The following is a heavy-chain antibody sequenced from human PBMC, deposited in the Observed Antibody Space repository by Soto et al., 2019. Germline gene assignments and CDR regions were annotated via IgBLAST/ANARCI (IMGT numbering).Heavy chain of an antibody. J-gene: IGHJ4*02. CDR3: AASLYQPLLPSFDY. D-gene: IGHD2-21*02. CDR1: GYTFTSYA. Sequence: ASVKVSCKASGYTFTSYAMHWVRQAPGQRLEWMGWINAGNGNTKYSQKLQGRVTITRDTSTSTVYMGLSSLRSEDTAVYYCAASLYQPLLPSFDYWGQGTLVTVSS. CDR2: INAGNGNT. V-gene: IGHV1-3*01.